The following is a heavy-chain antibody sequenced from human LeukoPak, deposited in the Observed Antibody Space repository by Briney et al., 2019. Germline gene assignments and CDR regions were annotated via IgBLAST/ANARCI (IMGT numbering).Heavy chain of an antibody. CDR2: ISGSGGST. V-gene: IGHV3-23*01. Sequence: DPGGSLRLSCAASGFTFSSYAMSWVRQAPGKGLEWVSAISGSGGSTYYADSVKGRFTISRDNPKNTLYLQMNSLRAEDTAVYYCAKRLFYEGNWFDPWGQGTLVTVSS. CDR1: GFTFSSYA. CDR3: AKRLFYEGNWFDP. J-gene: IGHJ5*02. D-gene: IGHD2/OR15-2a*01.